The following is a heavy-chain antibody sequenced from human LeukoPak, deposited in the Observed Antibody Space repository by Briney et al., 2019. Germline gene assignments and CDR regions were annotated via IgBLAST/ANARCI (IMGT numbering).Heavy chain of an antibody. J-gene: IGHJ4*02. CDR3: ARDNFFGFSYSWHFDY. Sequence: ASMKVSCKTSGYTFTGYFLHWVRQALGQGLEWMGWINPNSGGTNYAQKFQDRVTMTRDTSISTAYMELSRLRSDDTAVYYCARDNFFGFSYSWHFDYWGLGTLVTVSS. D-gene: IGHD5-18*01. CDR1: GYTFTGYF. CDR2: INPNSGGT. V-gene: IGHV1-2*02.